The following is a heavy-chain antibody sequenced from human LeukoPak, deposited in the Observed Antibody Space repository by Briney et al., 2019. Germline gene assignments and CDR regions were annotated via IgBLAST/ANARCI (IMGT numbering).Heavy chain of an antibody. D-gene: IGHD4-11*01. J-gene: IGHJ4*02. CDR3: ATYRNYVYFDY. Sequence: PSETLSVTCADPGYSLCSGYYWGWIRQPPGKGLEWIGSIYHSGSTYYNPSLKSPVTISADTSKNQFSLKLSSVTAADTAMYYCATYRNYVYFDYWGQGTLVTVFS. CDR1: GYSLCSGYY. CDR2: IYHSGST. V-gene: IGHV4-38-2*01.